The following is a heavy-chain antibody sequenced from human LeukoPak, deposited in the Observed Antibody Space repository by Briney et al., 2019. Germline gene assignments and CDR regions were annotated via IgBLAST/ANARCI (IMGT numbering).Heavy chain of an antibody. CDR1: GFTFNIYS. CDR3: ARELHYAFDI. CDR2: ISSDSNK. Sequence: TGGSLRLSCAVSGFTFNIYSMNWVRQPPGKGLEWVSHISSDSNKYYADSVKGRFTISRDNAQNSLYLQMNNLRAEDTALYYCARELHYAFDIWGQGTMVTGSS. J-gene: IGHJ3*02. V-gene: IGHV3-48*01.